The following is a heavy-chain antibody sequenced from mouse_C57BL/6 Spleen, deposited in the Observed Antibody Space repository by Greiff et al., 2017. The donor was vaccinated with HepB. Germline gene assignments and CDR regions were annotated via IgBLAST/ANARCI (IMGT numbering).Heavy chain of an antibody. Sequence: QVQLQQPGAELVMPGASVKLSCKASGYTFTSYWMHWVKQRPGQGLEWIGAIDPSDSYTNYNQKFKGKSTLTVDKSSSTAYMQLRSMTSADSAVYYCVTGCNSPFDCWGKGTTLTVSS. V-gene: IGHV1-69*01. J-gene: IGHJ2*01. CDR3: VTGCNSPFDC. CDR2: IDPSDSYT. D-gene: IGHD2-1*01. CDR1: GYTFTSYW.